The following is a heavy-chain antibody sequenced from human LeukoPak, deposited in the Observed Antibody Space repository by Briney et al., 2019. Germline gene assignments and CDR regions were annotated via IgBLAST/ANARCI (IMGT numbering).Heavy chain of an antibody. J-gene: IGHJ5*02. CDR1: GYTFTGYY. V-gene: IGHV1-2*02. D-gene: IGHD1-26*01. Sequence: ASVKVSCKASGYTFTGYYMHWVRQAPGQGLEWMGWINPNSGGTNYAQKFQGRVTMTRDTSISTAYMELRSLRSDDTAVYYCAREDSGSCNNWFDPWGQGTLVTVSS. CDR2: INPNSGGT. CDR3: AREDSGSCNNWFDP.